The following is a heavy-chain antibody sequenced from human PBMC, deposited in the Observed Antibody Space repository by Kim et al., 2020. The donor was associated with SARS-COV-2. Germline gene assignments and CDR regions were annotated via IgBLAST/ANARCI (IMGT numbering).Heavy chain of an antibody. Sequence: ASVKVSCKASGYTFTSYAMHWVRQAPGQRLEWMGWINAGNGNTKYSQKFQGRVTITRDTSASTAYMELSSLRSEDTAVYYCARGKDYDILTGYYNWMGKTVEYYFDYWGQGTLVTVSS. CDR1: GYTFTSYA. V-gene: IGHV1-3*01. J-gene: IGHJ4*02. CDR2: INAGNGNT. CDR3: ARGKDYDILTGYYNWMGKTVEYYFDY. D-gene: IGHD3-9*01.